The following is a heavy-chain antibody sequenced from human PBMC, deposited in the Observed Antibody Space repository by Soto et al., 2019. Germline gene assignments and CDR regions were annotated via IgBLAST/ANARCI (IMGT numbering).Heavy chain of an antibody. J-gene: IGHJ4*02. Sequence: PSETLSLTCTFSGSSINSSGYYRGWIRKPPGKGLEWIGIMFYGVGTYYTPSLKSRVTISLDTSKNQFSLNLSSVTAAETAVYYCATSSYGSSSRVLDYGGQGTLVTVSS. V-gene: IGHV4-39*07. CDR1: GSSINSSGYY. CDR3: ATSSYGSSSRVLDY. D-gene: IGHD6-13*01. CDR2: MFYGVGT.